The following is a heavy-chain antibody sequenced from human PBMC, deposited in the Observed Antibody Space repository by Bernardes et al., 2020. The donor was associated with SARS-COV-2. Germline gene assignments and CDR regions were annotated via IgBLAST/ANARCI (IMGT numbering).Heavy chain of an antibody. CDR1: GFMFSIYS. J-gene: IGHJ5*02. CDR2: IAGGGGYI. D-gene: IGHD3-16*01. V-gene: IGHV3-21*06. Sequence: GGPLRLFCASSGFMFSIYSMNWVRKGPGKGLEWVSSIAGGGGYIYYADSVKGRFTISRDNARNSLFLQLNSLRDEDTAVYYCARDLRDRGDPNWFDPWGQGILVTVSS. CDR3: ARDLRDRGDPNWFDP.